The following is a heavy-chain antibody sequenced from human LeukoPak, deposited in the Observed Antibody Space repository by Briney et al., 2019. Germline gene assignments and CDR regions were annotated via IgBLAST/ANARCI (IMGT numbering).Heavy chain of an antibody. Sequence: SETLSLTCTVSGGSIRNYYWNWIRQPPGKGLEWIGHIIYSGSTNYNPSLKSRATISVDTSKNQFSLKLSSVTAADTALYYCVRFSSSWSYFDCWGQRTLVTVSS. CDR2: IIYSGST. CDR1: GGSIRNYY. J-gene: IGHJ4*02. V-gene: IGHV4-59*01. CDR3: VRFSSSWSYFDC. D-gene: IGHD6-13*01.